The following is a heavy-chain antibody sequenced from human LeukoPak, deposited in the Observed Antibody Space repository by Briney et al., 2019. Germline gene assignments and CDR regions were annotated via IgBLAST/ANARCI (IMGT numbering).Heavy chain of an antibody. V-gene: IGHV4-34*01. D-gene: IGHD6-19*01. J-gene: IGHJ6*02. CDR2: INHSGST. Sequence: PSETLSLTCAVYGGSFSGYYWSWIRQPPGKGLEWIGEINHSGSTNYNPSLKSRVTISVDTSKNQFSLKLSSVTAADTAVYYCARVGIAVAGTGYYYYGMDVWGQGTTVTVSS. CDR1: GGSFSGYY. CDR3: ARVGIAVAGTGYYYYGMDV.